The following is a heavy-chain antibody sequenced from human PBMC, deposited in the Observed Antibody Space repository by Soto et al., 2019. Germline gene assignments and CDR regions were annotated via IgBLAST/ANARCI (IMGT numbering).Heavy chain of an antibody. CDR2: IWYDGSNK. Sequence: PGGSLRLSCAASGFTFSSYGMHWVRQAPGKGLEWVADIWYDGSNKYYADSVKGRFTVSRDNSKNTLYLQMNSLRAEDTAVYYWASEYCSCGSCYYYGMDVWGQGTTVTVSS. D-gene: IGHD2-15*01. V-gene: IGHV3-33*01. CDR3: ASEYCSCGSCYYYGMDV. CDR1: GFTFSSYG. J-gene: IGHJ6*02.